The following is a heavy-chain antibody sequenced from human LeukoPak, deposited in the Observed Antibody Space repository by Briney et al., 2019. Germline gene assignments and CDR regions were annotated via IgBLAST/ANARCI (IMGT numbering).Heavy chain of an antibody. Sequence: GGCLRLSCAVSGFTFISSLMTWVRQAPGKGLEWVGRIRCTPDGGTTDNAAPVKGRSPTSTDDSKNTLYLQMSRLRTEDTAVYYSAADLHFGYCTATSCANYWGQGTPVTDSS. J-gene: IGHJ4*02. CDR2: IRCTPDGGTT. CDR3: AADLHFGYCTATSCANY. D-gene: IGHD2-2*03. V-gene: IGHV3-15*01. CDR1: GFTFISSL.